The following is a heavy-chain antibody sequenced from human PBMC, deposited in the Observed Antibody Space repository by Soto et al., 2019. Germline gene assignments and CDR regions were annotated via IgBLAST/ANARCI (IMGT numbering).Heavy chain of an antibody. CDR3: ARHSGNYYDSNGYLYY. CDR2: IYYDGSA. Sequence: SETLSLTCTVSGGSFSSSSYYWGWIRQPPGKGLEWIGSIYYDGSAYYNPSLKSRVTISVDTSKNQFSLKLTSVTAADTVVYYCARHSGNYYDSNGYLYYWGQRTLVTVS. J-gene: IGHJ4*02. D-gene: IGHD3-22*01. CDR1: GGSFSSSSYY. V-gene: IGHV4-39*01.